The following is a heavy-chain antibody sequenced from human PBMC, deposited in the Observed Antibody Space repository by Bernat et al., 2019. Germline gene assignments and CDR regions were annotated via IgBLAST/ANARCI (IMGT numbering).Heavy chain of an antibody. V-gene: IGHV3-23*01. D-gene: IGHD4-17*01. CDR1: GFTFSSYA. CDR2: ISGSGGST. CDR3: ANKDYGDYLGYYYYYMDV. J-gene: IGHJ6*03. Sequence: EVQLLESGGGLVQPGGSLRLSCAASGFTFSSYAMSWVRQAPGKGLEWVSAISGSGGSTYYADSVKGRFTISRDNSKNTLYLQMNSLRAEDTAVYYCANKDYGDYLGYYYYYMDVWGKGTTVTVSS.